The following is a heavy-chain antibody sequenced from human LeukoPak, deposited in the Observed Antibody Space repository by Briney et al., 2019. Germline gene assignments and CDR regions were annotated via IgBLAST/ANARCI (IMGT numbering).Heavy chain of an antibody. D-gene: IGHD3-9*01. CDR3: ARGGRYYDILTGYYPYYFDY. V-gene: IGHV4-30-2*01. CDR2: IYHSGST. CDR1: GGSISSGGYS. J-gene: IGHJ4*02. Sequence: SETLSLTCAVSGGSISSGGYSWSWIRQPPGKGLEWIGYIYHSGSTYNNPSLKSRVTISVDRSKNQFSLKLSSVTAADTAVYYCARGGRYYDILTGYYPYYFDYWGQGTLVTVSS.